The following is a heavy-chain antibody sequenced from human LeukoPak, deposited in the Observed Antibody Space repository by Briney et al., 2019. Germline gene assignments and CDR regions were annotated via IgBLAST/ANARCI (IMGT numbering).Heavy chain of an antibody. J-gene: IGHJ4*02. CDR2: IYPGDSDT. Sequence: GESLKISCQGSGYSFTSYWIGWVRQMPGKGLEWMGIIYPGDSDTRYSPSFQGQVTISADKSISTAYLQWSSLKASDTAMYYCARQGYSSNWSNDYWGQGTLVTVSS. CDR1: GYSFTSYW. CDR3: ARQGYSSNWSNDY. D-gene: IGHD6-13*01. V-gene: IGHV5-51*01.